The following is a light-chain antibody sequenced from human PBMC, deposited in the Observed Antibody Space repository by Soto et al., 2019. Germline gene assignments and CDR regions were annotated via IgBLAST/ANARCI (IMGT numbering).Light chain of an antibody. J-gene: IGLJ2*01. V-gene: IGLV2-11*01. CDR3: CSYAGGYSVV. CDR1: SSDVGGYTY. Sequence: QSVLTQPRSVSGSPGQSVTISCTGTSSDVGGYTYVSWYQHHPGKAPKLMIYDVTKRASGVPGRFSGSKSGNTASLTISGLQLEDEADYYCCSYAGGYSVVLGRGTKLTVL. CDR2: DVT.